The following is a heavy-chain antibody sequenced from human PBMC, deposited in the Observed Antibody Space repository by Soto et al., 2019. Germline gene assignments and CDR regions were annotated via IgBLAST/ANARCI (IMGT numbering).Heavy chain of an antibody. J-gene: IGHJ4*02. CDR3: ARDSYDSSGSYYFDY. CDR2: ITHSGGT. V-gene: IGHV4-34*01. Sequence: SETLSLTCAIYGGSFSGYYWSWIRQPPGKGLVWIGEITHSGGTNYNPSLKGRVAISIDTSKNQFSLRLSSLTAADTAVHYCARDSYDSSGSYYFDYWGQGTLVTVS. CDR1: GGSFSGYY. D-gene: IGHD3-22*01.